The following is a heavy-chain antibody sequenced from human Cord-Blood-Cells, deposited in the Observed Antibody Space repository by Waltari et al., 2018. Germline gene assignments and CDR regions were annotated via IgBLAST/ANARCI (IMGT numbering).Heavy chain of an antibody. V-gene: IGHV4-39*01. Sequence: QLQLQESGPGLVKPSETLSLTCTVSGGSISSSSYYWGWIRQPPGQGLEWIGSIYYSGSTYYNPSLKSRVTISVDTSKNQFSLKLSSVTAADTAVYYCARRHKYFDLWGRGTLVTVSS. CDR1: GGSISSSSYY. CDR3: ARRHKYFDL. D-gene: IGHD2-21*01. J-gene: IGHJ2*01. CDR2: IYYSGST.